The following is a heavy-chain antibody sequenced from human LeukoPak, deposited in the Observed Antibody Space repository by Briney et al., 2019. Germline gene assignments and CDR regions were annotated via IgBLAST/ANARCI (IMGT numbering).Heavy chain of an antibody. V-gene: IGHV3-23*01. CDR2: ISGSGGST. CDR1: GFTFSSYA. CDR3: AKTPQREGWELLVIFDY. D-gene: IGHD1-26*01. Sequence: QAGGSLRLSCAASGFTFSSYAMSWVRQAPGKGLEWVSAISGSGGSTYYADSVKGRFTISRDNSKNTLYLQMNSLRAEDTAVYYCAKTPQREGWELLVIFDYWGQGTLVTVSS. J-gene: IGHJ4*02.